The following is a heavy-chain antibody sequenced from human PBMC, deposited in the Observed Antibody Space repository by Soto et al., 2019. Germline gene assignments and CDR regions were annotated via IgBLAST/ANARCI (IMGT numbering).Heavy chain of an antibody. CDR2: ISYDGSNK. D-gene: IGHD2-2*01. V-gene: IGHV3-30-3*01. CDR3: ARGPSSLTRFDY. J-gene: IGHJ4*02. CDR1: GFTFSSYG. Sequence: GGSRRRSWAASGFTFSSYGMHWVGQAPGKGLEWVAVISYDGSNKYYADSVKGRFTTSRDNSKNTLYLQMNSLRAEDTAVYYCARGPSSLTRFDYWGQGTLVTVSS.